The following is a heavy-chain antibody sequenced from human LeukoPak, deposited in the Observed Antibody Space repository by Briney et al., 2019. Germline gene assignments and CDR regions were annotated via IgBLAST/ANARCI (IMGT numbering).Heavy chain of an antibody. J-gene: IGHJ3*02. CDR2: IKQDGSEK. D-gene: IGHD6-13*01. CDR3: ARDWQWQQLDGDAFDI. V-gene: IGHV3-7*04. CDR1: GFTFSNTW. Sequence: GGSLRLSCTGSGFTFSNTWMSWVRQAPGKGLEWVANIKQDGSEKYYVDSVKGRFTISRDNAKNSLFLQMNSLRAEDTAVYYCARDWQWQQLDGDAFDIWGQGTMVTVSS.